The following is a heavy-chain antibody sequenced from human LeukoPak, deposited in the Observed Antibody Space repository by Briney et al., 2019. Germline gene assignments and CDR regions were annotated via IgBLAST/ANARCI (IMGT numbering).Heavy chain of an antibody. CDR1: GGSFSGYY. J-gene: IGHJ5*02. CDR2: INHCGST. CDR3: ARSQKSRAYCSGGSCYERGVWFDP. D-gene: IGHD2-15*01. Sequence: PETLSLTCAVYGGSFSGYYWSWIRQPPGRGLEWMGEINHCGSTNYNPSLKSRVTISVDTCKGQVTLKLGSATATDTAVYYCARSQKSRAYCSGGSCYERGVWFDPWGQGTLVTVSS. V-gene: IGHV4-34*01.